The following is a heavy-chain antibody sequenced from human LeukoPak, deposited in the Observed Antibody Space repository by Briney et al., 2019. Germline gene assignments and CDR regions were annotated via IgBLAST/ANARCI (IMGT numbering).Heavy chain of an antibody. J-gene: IGHJ5*02. CDR1: EFTFSTYV. Sequence: AGGSLRLSCAASEFTFSTYVMHWVRQAPGKGLEWVAFISYDGSNRYSADSVKGRFTISRDNAKNSLYLQMNSLRAEDTAVYYCARVSLDYYDFWSGNYNWFDPWGQGTLVTVSS. CDR3: ARVSLDYYDFWSGNYNWFDP. CDR2: ISYDGSNR. D-gene: IGHD3-3*01. V-gene: IGHV3-30-3*01.